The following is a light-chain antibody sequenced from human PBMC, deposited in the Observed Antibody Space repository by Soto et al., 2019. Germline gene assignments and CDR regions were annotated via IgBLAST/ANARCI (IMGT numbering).Light chain of an antibody. CDR2: DVS. CDR3: CPYEGSYTSV. Sequence: QSVLTQPRSVSGSPGQSVTISCTGTSSDVGGYNYVSWYQQHPGKAPKLMIYDVSKRPSGVPDRFSGSKSGNTASLTISGLQAEDEADYYCCPYEGSYTSVLATGTKATVL. V-gene: IGLV2-11*01. J-gene: IGLJ1*01. CDR1: SSDVGGYNY.